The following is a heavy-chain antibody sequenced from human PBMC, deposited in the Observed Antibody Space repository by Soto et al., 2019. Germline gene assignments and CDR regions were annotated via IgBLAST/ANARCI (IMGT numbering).Heavy chain of an antibody. CDR2: INHSGST. CDR3: ARRIWTSSGYYCDY. D-gene: IGHD3-22*01. CDR1: GGSFSGYY. J-gene: IGHJ4*02. Sequence: PSETLSLTCAVYGGSFSGYYWSWIRQPPGKGLEWIGEINHSGSTNYNPSLKSRVTISVDTSKNQFSLKLSSVTAADTAVYYCARRIWTSSGYYCDYWGQGTLVTSPQ. V-gene: IGHV4-34*01.